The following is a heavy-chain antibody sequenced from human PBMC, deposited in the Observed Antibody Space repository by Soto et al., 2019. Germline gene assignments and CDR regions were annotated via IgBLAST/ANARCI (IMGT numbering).Heavy chain of an antibody. Sequence: ASVKVSCKASGYTFISYGISWEQQAPGQGLEWVGWISAYNDNTNYAQNLQGRVTMTTDTSTSTAYMELRSLRSDDTAVYYCARADSFISINSGYWGQGTLVTVAS. CDR3: ARADSFISINSGY. D-gene: IGHD3-9*01. CDR2: ISAYNDNT. V-gene: IGHV1-18*04. CDR1: GYTFISYG. J-gene: IGHJ4*02.